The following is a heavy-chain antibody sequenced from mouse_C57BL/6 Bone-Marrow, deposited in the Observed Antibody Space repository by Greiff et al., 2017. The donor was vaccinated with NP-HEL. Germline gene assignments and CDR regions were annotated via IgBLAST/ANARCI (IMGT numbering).Heavy chain of an antibody. CDR2: FRLKSDNSAT. V-gene: IGHV6-3*01. CDR3: ANYLDYDD. Sequence: EVKLVESGGGLVQPGGSMKLSCVASGFTFSNYWMNWVRQSPEKGLEWVAQFRLKSDNSATHYADSVNGRFTISRDESKSSVYLQMNNLRAEDTGIDYCANYLDYDDWGQGTTLTVSA. J-gene: IGHJ2*01. CDR1: GFTFSNYW. D-gene: IGHD2-13*01.